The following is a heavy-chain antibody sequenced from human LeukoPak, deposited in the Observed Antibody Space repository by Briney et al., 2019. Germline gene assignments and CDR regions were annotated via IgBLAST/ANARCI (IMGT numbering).Heavy chain of an antibody. D-gene: IGHD2/OR15-2a*01. J-gene: IGHJ3*02. CDR1: GYTFTSYD. Sequence: ASVRVSCKASGYTFTSYDINWVRQATGQGLEWMGWMNPNSGNTGYAQKLQGRVTMTRNTSINTAYMELSTLRSEDTAVYYCARDNRNIYAFDIWGQGTMVTVSS. CDR3: ARDNRNIYAFDI. V-gene: IGHV1-8*01. CDR2: MNPNSGNT.